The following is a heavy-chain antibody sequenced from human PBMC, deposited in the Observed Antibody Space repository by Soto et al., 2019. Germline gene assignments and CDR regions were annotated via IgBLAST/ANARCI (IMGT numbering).Heavy chain of an antibody. CDR3: AKDRGEEGLKFLEWFGGMDV. J-gene: IGHJ6*02. CDR1: WFTVSNYW. CDR2: IKSDGAT. Sequence: GGSLRLSCAAPWFTVSNYWMNWGRQAPGKGLVWVSHIKSDGATSYADSLGGRFTGSRDDPKNTFYLQMNSLRDEDTAVYYCAKDRGEEGLKFLEWFGGMDVWGHGTTVTVSS. V-gene: IGHV3-74*01. D-gene: IGHD3-3*01.